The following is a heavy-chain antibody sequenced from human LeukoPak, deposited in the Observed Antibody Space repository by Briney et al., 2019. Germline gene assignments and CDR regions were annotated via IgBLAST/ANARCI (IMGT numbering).Heavy chain of an antibody. V-gene: IGHV3-15*01. J-gene: IGHJ6*03. Sequence: GGSLRLSCAASGFTFSNAWMSWVRQAPGKGLEWVGRIKSKTDGGTTDYAAPVKGRFTISRDDSKNTLYLQMNSLKTEDTAVYYCTTWAGVSTRGYYYYMDVWGKGTTVTVSS. CDR3: TTWAGVSTRGYYYYMDV. CDR2: IKSKTDGGTT. CDR1: GFTFSNAW. D-gene: IGHD2-2*01.